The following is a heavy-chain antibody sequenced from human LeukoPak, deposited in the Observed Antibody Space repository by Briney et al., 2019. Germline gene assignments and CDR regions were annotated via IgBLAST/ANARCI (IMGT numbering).Heavy chain of an antibody. V-gene: IGHV1-69*05. J-gene: IGHJ4*02. D-gene: IGHD3-22*01. CDR1: GGTFSSYA. CDR3: ARDYYDSSGYYYHYFDY. CDR2: IIPIFGTA. Sequence: SVKVSCKASGGTFSSYAISWVRQAPGQGLEWMGGIIPIFGTANYAQKFQGRVTITTDESTSTAYMELSSLRSEDTAVYYCARDYYDSSGYYYHYFDYWGQGTLVTVSS.